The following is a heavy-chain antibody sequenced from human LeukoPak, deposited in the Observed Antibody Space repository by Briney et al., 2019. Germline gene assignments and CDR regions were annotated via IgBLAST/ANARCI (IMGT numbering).Heavy chain of an antibody. CDR1: GGSISSYY. J-gene: IGHJ4*02. CDR3: ARSVGAVDY. D-gene: IGHD3-10*01. V-gene: IGHV4-59*01. CDR2: IYYSGST. Sequence: SETLSLTCTVPGGSISSYYWSWIRRPPGKGLEWIGYIYYSGSTNYNPSLKSRVTISVDTSKNQFSLKLSSVTAADTAVYYCARSVGAVDYWGQGTLVTVSS.